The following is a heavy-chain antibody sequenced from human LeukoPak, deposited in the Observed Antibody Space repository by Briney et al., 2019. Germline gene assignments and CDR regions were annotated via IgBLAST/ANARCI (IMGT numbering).Heavy chain of an antibody. CDR2: IRSKANSYAT. Sequence: GGSLKLSCAASRFTFSGSAMHWVRQASGKGLEWVGRIRSKANSYATAYAASVKGRFTISRDDSKNTAYLQMNSLKTEDTAVYYCTIYDVATDYWGQGTLVTVSS. J-gene: IGHJ4*02. D-gene: IGHD5-12*01. CDR1: RFTFSGSA. CDR3: TIYDVATDY. V-gene: IGHV3-73*01.